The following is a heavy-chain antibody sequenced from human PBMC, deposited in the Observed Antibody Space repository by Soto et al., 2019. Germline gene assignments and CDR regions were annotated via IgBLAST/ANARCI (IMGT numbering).Heavy chain of an antibody. D-gene: IGHD4-17*01. J-gene: IGHJ5*02. CDR3: AKDIYRMTTVNNWFDP. Sequence: GSLRLSCAASGFTFSSYAMSWVRQAPGKGLEWVSAISGSGGSTYYADSVKGRFTISRDNSKNTLYLQMNSLRAEDTAVYYCAKDIYRMTTVNNWFDPWGQGTLVTVSS. CDR2: ISGSGGST. CDR1: GFTFSSYA. V-gene: IGHV3-23*01.